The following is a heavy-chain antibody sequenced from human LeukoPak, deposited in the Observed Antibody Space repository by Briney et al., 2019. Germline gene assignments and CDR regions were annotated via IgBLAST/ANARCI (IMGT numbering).Heavy chain of an antibody. V-gene: IGHV3-48*03. D-gene: IGHD2-21*02. J-gene: IGHJ5*02. CDR1: GFAFSSYE. CDR2: ISSTGDTI. Sequence: GGSLRLSCAASGFAFSSYEMNWVRQAPGKGLEWVSYISSTGDTIYYAGSVKGRFTISRDNGKNSLYLQMNSLRAEDTAVYYCARDKLAYCGGDCYPDAWGQGTLVTVSS. CDR3: ARDKLAYCGGDCYPDA.